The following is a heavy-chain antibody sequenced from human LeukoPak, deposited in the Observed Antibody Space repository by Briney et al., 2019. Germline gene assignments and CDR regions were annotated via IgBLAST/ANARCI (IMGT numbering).Heavy chain of an antibody. CDR2: IDTSDSYT. CDR3: ARQGRGVYCSGGSCYSFDP. D-gene: IGHD2-15*01. J-gene: IGHJ5*02. CDR1: GYSFTSYW. Sequence: GESLKISCKGSGYSFTSYWISWVRQMPGKGLEGMGRIDTSDSYTNYSPSFQGHVTISADKPISTAYLQWSSLKASDTAMYYCARQGRGVYCSGGSCYSFDPWGQGTLVSVSS. V-gene: IGHV5-10-1*01.